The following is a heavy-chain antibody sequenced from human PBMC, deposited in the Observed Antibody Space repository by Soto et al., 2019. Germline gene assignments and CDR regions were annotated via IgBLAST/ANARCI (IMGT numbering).Heavy chain of an antibody. J-gene: IGHJ3*01. CDR2: INPNSGGT. CDR1: GYTFTGYY. CDR3: ARVVPAAMAVAGPLVPG. D-gene: IGHD2-2*01. Sequence: ASVKVSCKASGYTFTGYYMHWVRQAPGQGLEWMGWINPNSGGTNYAQKFQGRVTMTRDTSIGTAYMELSRLRSDDTAVYYCARVVPAAMAVAGPLVPGWGQGTMVTVSS. V-gene: IGHV1-2*02.